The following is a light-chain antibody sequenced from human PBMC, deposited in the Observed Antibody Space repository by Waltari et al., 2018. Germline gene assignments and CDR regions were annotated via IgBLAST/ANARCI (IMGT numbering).Light chain of an antibody. CDR2: DAS. CDR1: QSVSSY. V-gene: IGKV3-11*01. J-gene: IGKJ4*01. CDR3: HQRSNWPLT. Sequence: VLTQSPATLSLSPGERATLSCRASQSVSSYLAWYQQKPGQAPRLLIYDASNRATGIPARFSGSGSGTDFTLTISSLEAEDFSVYYCHQRSNWPLTFGGGTKVEIK.